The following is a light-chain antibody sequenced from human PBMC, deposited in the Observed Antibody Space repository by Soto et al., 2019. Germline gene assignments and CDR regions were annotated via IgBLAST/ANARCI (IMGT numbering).Light chain of an antibody. V-gene: IGKV1-9*01. CDR3: QQLNSYPIT. CDR1: QGINSY. CDR2: AAS. Sequence: IPLTQSPSSLSVSVGDTVTITCRASQGINSYLAWYQQKPGKAPKLLIYAASTLRSGVPSRFSGSRSGTDFTLTISSLQPEDFATYYCQQLNSYPITFGKGTRLEIK. J-gene: IGKJ5*01.